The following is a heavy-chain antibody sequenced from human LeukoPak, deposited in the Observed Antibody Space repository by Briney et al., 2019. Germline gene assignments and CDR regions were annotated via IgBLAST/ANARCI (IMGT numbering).Heavy chain of an antibody. D-gene: IGHD2-15*01. J-gene: IGHJ4*02. V-gene: IGHV3-23*01. CDR3: AKQFSSAVGSAVDC. CDR1: GFTFSSYA. CDR2: ISGSGYST. Sequence: PGGSLRLSCAASGFTFSSYAMIWVRQAPGKGLEWLSAISGSGYSTYYADSVKGRFTISRDNSKDTLYLQINSLRADGTAVYYCAKQFSSAVGSAVDCWGQGTLVTVSS.